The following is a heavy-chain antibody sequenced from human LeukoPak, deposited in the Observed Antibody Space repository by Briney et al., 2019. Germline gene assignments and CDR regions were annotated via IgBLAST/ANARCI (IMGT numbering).Heavy chain of an antibody. Sequence: GGSLRLSCAASGFTFSSYSMNWVRQAPGKGLEWISHINLDPNTIYYADSVKGRFAISRDNAKSSMYLQMNSLRAEDTAVYYCARGGYCSGGRCYSGDYWGRGTLVTVSS. CDR3: ARGGYCSGGRCYSGDY. V-gene: IGHV3-48*01. CDR2: INLDPNTI. CDR1: GFTFSSYS. J-gene: IGHJ4*02. D-gene: IGHD2-15*01.